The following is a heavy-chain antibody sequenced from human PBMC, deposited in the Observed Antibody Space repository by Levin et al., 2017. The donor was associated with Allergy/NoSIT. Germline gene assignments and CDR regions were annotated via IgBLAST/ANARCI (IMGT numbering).Heavy chain of an antibody. CDR1: GGSISGSTFY. CDR3: ARDRGFYDDSSYCSHYGMDV. Sequence: SQTLSLTCSVSGGSISGSTFYWGWIRQPPGKGLEWIGSFYYSGDTYYNPSLRSRVTISVDTSKNQFSLRVSSVTAADTAVYYCARDRGFYDDSSYCSHYGMDVWGQGTTVTVSS. CDR2: FYYSGDT. V-gene: IGHV4-39*07. J-gene: IGHJ6*02. D-gene: IGHD4-17*01.